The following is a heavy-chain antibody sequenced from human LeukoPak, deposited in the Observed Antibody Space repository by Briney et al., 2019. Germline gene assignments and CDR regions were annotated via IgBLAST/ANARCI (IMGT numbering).Heavy chain of an antibody. D-gene: IGHD3-16*01. CDR2: ISAYNGNT. Sequence: GASVKVSCKASGGTFSSYAISWVRQAPGQGLEWMGWISAYNGNTNYAQKLQGRVTMTTDTSTSTAYMELRSLRSDDTAVYYCARFQSRGSPDYWGQGTLVTVSS. V-gene: IGHV1-18*01. CDR1: GGTFSSYA. CDR3: ARFQSRGSPDY. J-gene: IGHJ4*02.